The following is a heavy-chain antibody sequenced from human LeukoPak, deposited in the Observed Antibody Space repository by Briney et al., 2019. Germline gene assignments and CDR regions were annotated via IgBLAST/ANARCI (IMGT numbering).Heavy chain of an antibody. CDR1: GFTFNNYA. J-gene: IGHJ1*01. Sequence: GGSLRLSCAASGFTFNNYALHWVRQAPGKGLEWLAVISYDGSTKYADSVKGRFTVSRDNSKNSLYLQVNSLRAEDTAVYYCARDKGSGSTPQYFHHWGQGTLVTVSS. V-gene: IGHV3-30*04. CDR2: ISYDGSTK. D-gene: IGHD6-19*01. CDR3: ARDKGSGSTPQYFHH.